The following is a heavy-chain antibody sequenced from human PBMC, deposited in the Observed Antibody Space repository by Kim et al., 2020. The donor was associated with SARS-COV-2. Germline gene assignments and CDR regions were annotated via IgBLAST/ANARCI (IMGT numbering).Heavy chain of an antibody. J-gene: IGHJ3*02. V-gene: IGHV3-33*01. CDR3: ARAMVRGRKVPVFYI. Sequence: GGSLRLSCAASGFTFSSYGMHWVRQAPGKGLEWVAVIWYDGSNKYYADSVKGRFTISRDNSKNTLYLQMNSLRAEDTAVYYCARAMVRGRKVPVFYIWGQGTMVTVSS. CDR2: IWYDGSNK. CDR1: GFTFSSYG. D-gene: IGHD3-10*01.